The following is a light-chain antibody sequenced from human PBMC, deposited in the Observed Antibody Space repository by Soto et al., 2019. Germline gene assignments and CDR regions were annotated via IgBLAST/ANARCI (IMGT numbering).Light chain of an antibody. CDR1: QTITSY. J-gene: IGKJ2*01. Sequence: DIQMTQSPSSLSASVGDRVTITCRASQTITSYLNWYQQKPGKAPKLLIYAASSLQSGVPSRFSGSGSGTDFTLTISSLQPEDFATYYCQQSLSKFPYTFGQGTKVDIK. CDR3: QQSLSKFPYT. CDR2: AAS. V-gene: IGKV1-39*01.